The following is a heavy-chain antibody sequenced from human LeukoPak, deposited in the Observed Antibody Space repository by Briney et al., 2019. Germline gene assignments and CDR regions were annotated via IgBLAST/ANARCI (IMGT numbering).Heavy chain of an antibody. CDR1: GFTFGSHE. CDR2: ISSSGSSI. V-gene: IGHV3-48*03. D-gene: IGHD4-17*01. Sequence: GGSLRLSCAASGFTFGSHEMNWVRQAPGKGLEWVSYISSSGSSIHYADSVKGRFTISRDNSKNTLYLQMNSLRAEDTAVYYCARDPLNYGDYYFDYWGQGTLVTVSS. CDR3: ARDPLNYGDYYFDY. J-gene: IGHJ4*02.